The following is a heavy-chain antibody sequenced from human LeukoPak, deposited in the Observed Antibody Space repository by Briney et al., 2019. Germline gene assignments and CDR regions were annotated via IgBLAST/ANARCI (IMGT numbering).Heavy chain of an antibody. CDR1: GYTLTELS. Sequence: ASVKVSCKVSGYTLTELSMHWVRQAPGKGLEWMGGFDPEDGETIYAQKFQGRVTMTEDTSTDTACMELSSLGSEDTAVYYCATGFKYYYYYMDVWGKGTTVTVSS. D-gene: IGHD3-10*01. V-gene: IGHV1-24*01. CDR2: FDPEDGET. CDR3: ATGFKYYYYYMDV. J-gene: IGHJ6*03.